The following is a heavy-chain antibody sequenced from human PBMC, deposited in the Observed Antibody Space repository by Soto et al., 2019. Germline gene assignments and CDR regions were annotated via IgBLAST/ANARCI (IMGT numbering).Heavy chain of an antibody. D-gene: IGHD3-10*01. CDR1: GYTFTSYA. Sequence: ASVKVSCKASGYTFTSYAMHWVRQAPGQRLEWMGWINPNSGGTNYAQKFQGWVTMTRDTSISTAYMELSRLRSDDTAVYYCARGGYYGSGSKLYYYYMDVWGKGTTVTVSS. V-gene: IGHV1-2*04. CDR3: ARGGYYGSGSKLYYYYMDV. J-gene: IGHJ6*03. CDR2: INPNSGGT.